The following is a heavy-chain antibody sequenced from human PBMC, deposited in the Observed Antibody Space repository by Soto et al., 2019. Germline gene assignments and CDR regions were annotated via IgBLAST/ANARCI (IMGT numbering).Heavy chain of an antibody. CDR2: ISGSGGST. Sequence: EVQLLESGGVLVQPGGSLRLSCAASGFTFSSYAMSWVRQAPVKGLEWVSAISGSGGSTYYADSVKGRFTLSRDNSKNTLYLQMNRLRDEDTAVYYCAKDPLHQAMIVVAIDYWGQGTLVTVSS. CDR3: AKDPLHQAMIVVAIDY. V-gene: IGHV3-23*01. D-gene: IGHD3-22*01. CDR1: GFTFSSYA. J-gene: IGHJ4*02.